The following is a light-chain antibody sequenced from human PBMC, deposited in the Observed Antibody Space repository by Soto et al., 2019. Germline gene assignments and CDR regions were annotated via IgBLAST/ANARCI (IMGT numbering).Light chain of an antibody. CDR2: GAS. J-gene: IGKJ1*01. CDR1: QSVSTNN. CDR3: QHYNSYSEA. V-gene: IGKV3-20*01. Sequence: IVLTQSPVTLSSSPGERATLSCRASQSVSTNNLAWYQQRPGQAPRLLIYGASRRATGIPDRFSGSGSGTEFTLTISSLQPDDFATYYCQHYNSYSEAFGQGTKVDNK.